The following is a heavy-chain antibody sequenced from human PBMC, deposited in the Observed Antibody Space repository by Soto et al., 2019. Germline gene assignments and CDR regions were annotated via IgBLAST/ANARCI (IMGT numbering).Heavy chain of an antibody. J-gene: IGHJ5*02. CDR2: ISSSSSTI. D-gene: IGHD3-3*01. CDR3: ARALSYDFWSGYSGSWFDP. V-gene: IGHV3-48*02. Sequence: GGSLRLSCAASGFTFSSYSMNWVRQAPGKGLEWVSYISSSSSTIYYADSVKGRFTISRDNAKNSLYLQMNSLRDEDTAVYYCARALSYDFWSGYSGSWFDPWGQGTLVTVSS. CDR1: GFTFSSYS.